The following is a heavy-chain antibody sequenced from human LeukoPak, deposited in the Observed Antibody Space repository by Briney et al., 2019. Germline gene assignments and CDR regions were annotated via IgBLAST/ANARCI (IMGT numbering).Heavy chain of an antibody. D-gene: IGHD1-26*01. CDR1: GYSFTSYW. J-gene: IGHJ4*02. CDR3: ARRRDLYSGSYYPFDY. V-gene: IGHV5-51*01. CDR2: IFPDDSDT. Sequence: GESLKISCKGSGYSFTSYWIGWVRQMPGKGLEWMGIIFPDDSDTRYSPSFQGQVTISADKSISTAYLQWSSLKASDTAMYYCARRRDLYSGSYYPFDYWGQGTLVTVSS.